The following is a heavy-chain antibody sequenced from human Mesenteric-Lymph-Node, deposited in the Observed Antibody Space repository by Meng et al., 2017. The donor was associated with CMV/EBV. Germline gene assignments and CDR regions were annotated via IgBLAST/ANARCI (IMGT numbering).Heavy chain of an antibody. Sequence: GGSLRLSCAASGFTFSSYWMHWVRQAPGKGLVWVSRINSDGSSTSYADSVKGRFTISRDDSKNTLYLQMNSLRAEDTAVYYCAKDPPSPITQDAFDIWGQGTMVTVSS. CDR1: GFTFSSYW. CDR3: AKDPPSPITQDAFDI. CDR2: INSDGSST. D-gene: IGHD3-3*01. V-gene: IGHV3-74*01. J-gene: IGHJ3*02.